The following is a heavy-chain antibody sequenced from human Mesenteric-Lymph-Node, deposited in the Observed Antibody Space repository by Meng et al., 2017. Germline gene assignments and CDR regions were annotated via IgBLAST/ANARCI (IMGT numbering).Heavy chain of an antibody. CDR3: AGGAWYYYDSSGYYPEPIDY. V-gene: IGHV3-21*01. D-gene: IGHD3-22*01. CDR1: GFTFSSYS. J-gene: IGHJ4*02. CDR2: ISSSSSYI. Sequence: GESLKISCAASGFTFSSYSMNWVRQAPGKGLEWVSSISSSSSYIYYAESVKGRFTISRDKAKNSLYLQMNSLRAEDTAVYYCAGGAWYYYDSSGYYPEPIDYWGQGTLVTVSS.